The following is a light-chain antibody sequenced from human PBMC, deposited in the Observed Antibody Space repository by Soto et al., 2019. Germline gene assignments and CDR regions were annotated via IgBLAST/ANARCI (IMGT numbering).Light chain of an antibody. J-gene: IGKJ1*01. CDR1: QSINSW. Sequence: DIQMTQSPSTLSASVGDRVTITCRASQSINSWLAWYQHKPGKAPKLLIYDASTLEIVVPSRFSGRGSGTQFTLTLGGLQPDVFATYNCQQYNIDSTFGQATKVEIK. V-gene: IGKV1-5*01. CDR2: DAS. CDR3: QQYNIDST.